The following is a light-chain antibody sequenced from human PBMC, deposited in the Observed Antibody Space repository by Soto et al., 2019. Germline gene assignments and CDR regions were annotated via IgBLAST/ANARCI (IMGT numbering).Light chain of an antibody. CDR3: QQYGSSPQA. CDR1: QSVSSSY. Sequence: EIVLTQSPGTLSLSPGERATLSCRASQSVSSSYLAWYQQKTGQAPRLLIYGASGRATGIPERFSGSGSGTDFTLTISRLEPEDFAVYYCQQYGSSPQAFGGGTKVEIK. CDR2: GAS. J-gene: IGKJ4*01. V-gene: IGKV3-20*01.